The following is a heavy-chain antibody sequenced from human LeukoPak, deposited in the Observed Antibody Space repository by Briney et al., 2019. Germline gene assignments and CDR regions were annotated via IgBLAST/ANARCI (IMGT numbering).Heavy chain of an antibody. CDR1: GFTFGDYA. CDR3: TRGVEYCSSTSCYYYYYYGLDV. CDR2: IRSKAYGGTT. V-gene: IGHV3-49*04. J-gene: IGHJ6*02. Sequence: PGVSLSLSCTASGFTFGDYAMSWVRQAPGKGLEWVGFIRSKAYGGTTEYAASVKGRFTISRDDSKSIAYLQMNSLKTEDTAVSYCTRGVEYCSSTSCYYYYYYGLDVWGQGTTVTVSS. D-gene: IGHD2-2*01.